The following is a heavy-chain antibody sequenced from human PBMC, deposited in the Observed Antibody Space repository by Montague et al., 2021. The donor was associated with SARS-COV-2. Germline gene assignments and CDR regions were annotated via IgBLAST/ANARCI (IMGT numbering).Heavy chain of an antibody. J-gene: IGHJ5*02. CDR1: GGSIISTTSN. V-gene: IGHV4-39*01. CDR3: ARDRLRYGWYDP. D-gene: IGHD5-12*01. CDR2: IYYTANT. Sequence: SETLSLTCTVSGGSIISTTSNWGWIRQPPGKGLEWIGSIYYTANTYYTPSLKTRVTISVDTSKNQFSLRLRSVTAADTAVYYYARDRLRYGWYDPWGQGTLVT.